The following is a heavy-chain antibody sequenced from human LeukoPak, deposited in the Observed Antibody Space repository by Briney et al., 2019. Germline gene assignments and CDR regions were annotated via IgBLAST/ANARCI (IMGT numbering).Heavy chain of an antibody. V-gene: IGHV4-38-2*02. CDR2: MYHSGST. CDR1: GYSISSGYY. Sequence: PSETLSLTCAVSGYSISSGYYWGWIRQPPGKGLEWIGSMYHSGSTYCNPSLKSRVTISVDTSKNQFSLKLSSVTAADTAVYYCARDPAAGTLDYWGQGTLVTVSS. D-gene: IGHD6-13*01. J-gene: IGHJ4*02. CDR3: ARDPAAGTLDY.